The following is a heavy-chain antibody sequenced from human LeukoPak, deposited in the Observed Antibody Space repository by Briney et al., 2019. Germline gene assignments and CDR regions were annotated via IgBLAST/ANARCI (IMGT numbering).Heavy chain of an antibody. J-gene: IGHJ3*02. Sequence: PGGSLRLSCAASRFTFSSYWMHWVRQAPGKGPVWVSRIISDGCSITYADSVKGRFTISRDNAKNTLYLQMNSLRAEDKAVYYCARTTESKNAFDIWGQGTMVTVSS. CDR2: IISDGCSI. V-gene: IGHV3-74*01. CDR3: ARTTESKNAFDI. CDR1: RFTFSSYW. D-gene: IGHD1-1*01.